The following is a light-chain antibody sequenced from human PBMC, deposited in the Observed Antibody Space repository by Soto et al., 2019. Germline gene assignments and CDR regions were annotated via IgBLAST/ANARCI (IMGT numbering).Light chain of an antibody. Sequence: QSVLTQTPSASGTPGQRVTISCSGSDSNIGVNAVNWYQLLPGTAPKLLIYSSSQRPSGVPDRFSGSKSGTSASLAISGLQPEDEADYYCAAWDDSLNVYVFGTGTKLTVL. CDR1: DSNIGVNA. J-gene: IGLJ1*01. CDR2: SSS. CDR3: AAWDDSLNVYV. V-gene: IGLV1-44*01.